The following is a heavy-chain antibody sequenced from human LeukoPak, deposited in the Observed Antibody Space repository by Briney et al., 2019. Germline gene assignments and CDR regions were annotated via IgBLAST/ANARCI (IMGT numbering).Heavy chain of an antibody. V-gene: IGHV4-59*01. CDR3: ARENSNSWYLDY. Sequence: SETLSLTCAVSGGSISTYYWSWIRQPPGKGLEWIGYIYNSGSTNYNPSLKSRVTISVDTSKNQFSLKLSSVTAADTAVYYCARENSNSWYLDYWGQGTLVTVSS. J-gene: IGHJ4*02. D-gene: IGHD6-13*01. CDR1: GGSISTYY. CDR2: IYNSGST.